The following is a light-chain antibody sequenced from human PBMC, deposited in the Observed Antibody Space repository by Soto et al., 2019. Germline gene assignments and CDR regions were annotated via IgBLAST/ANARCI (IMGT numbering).Light chain of an antibody. J-gene: IGKJ5*01. Sequence: AIQSLIRWLAFSQQKPGKAPKLLLYAASTLQSGVPSIFSGSVSGTEFTLTIISLQPEDFSTYYCQQLNSYPITFGQGKRREIK. CDR1: QSLIRW. CDR3: QQLNSYPIT. V-gene: IGKV1-9*01. CDR2: AAS.